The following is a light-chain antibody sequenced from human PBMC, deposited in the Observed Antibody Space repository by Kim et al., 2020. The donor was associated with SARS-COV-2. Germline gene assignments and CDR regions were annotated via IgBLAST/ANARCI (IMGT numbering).Light chain of an antibody. V-gene: IGLV2-8*01. Sequence: QSALTQPPSASGSPGQSVTISCTGSSSDVGSYDYVSWYQQHPGKVPKLMIFDVNKRPSGVPDRFSGSKSGNTASLTVSGLQAEDEADYYCSSYAGSNNWVFGGGTQLTVL. CDR2: DVN. CDR1: SSDVGSYDY. CDR3: SSYAGSNNWV. J-gene: IGLJ3*02.